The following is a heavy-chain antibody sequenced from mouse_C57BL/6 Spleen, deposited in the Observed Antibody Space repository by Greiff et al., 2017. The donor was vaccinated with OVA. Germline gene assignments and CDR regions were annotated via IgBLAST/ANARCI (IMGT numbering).Heavy chain of an antibody. CDR2: IDPSDSYT. CDR3: ARNYGNYGWYFDV. J-gene: IGHJ1*03. V-gene: IGHV1-50*01. CDR1: GYTFTSYW. Sequence: VQLQQPGAELVKPGASVKLSCKASGYTFTSYWMQWVKQRPGQGLEWIGEIDPSDSYTNYNQKFKGKATLTVDTSSSTAYMQLSSLTSEDSAVYYCARNYGNYGWYFDVWGTGTTVTVSS. D-gene: IGHD2-1*01.